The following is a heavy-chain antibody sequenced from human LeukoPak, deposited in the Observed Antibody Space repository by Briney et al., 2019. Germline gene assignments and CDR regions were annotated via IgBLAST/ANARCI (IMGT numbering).Heavy chain of an antibody. CDR1: GFTFSSYG. V-gene: IGHV3-23*01. J-gene: IGHJ6*03. D-gene: IGHD1-26*01. CDR2: ISGSGGST. CDR3: ARDPYSGSYGDSYYYYMDV. Sequence: GGSLRLSCAASGFTFSSYGMSWVRQAPGKGLEWVSAISGSGGSTYYADSVKGRFTISRDNAKNSLYLQMNSLRAEDTAICYCARDPYSGSYGDSYYYYMDVWGKGTTVTISS.